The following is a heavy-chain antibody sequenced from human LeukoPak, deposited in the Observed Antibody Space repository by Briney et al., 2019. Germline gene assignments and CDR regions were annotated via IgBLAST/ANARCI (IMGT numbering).Heavy chain of an antibody. J-gene: IGHJ4*02. CDR2: IYYSGST. CDR1: GGSISSGGYY. V-gene: IGHV4-31*03. CDR3: ARDGGSGYDFDY. D-gene: IGHD5-12*01. Sequence: KPSETLSLTCTVSGGSISSGGYYWSWIRQHPGKGLEWVGYIYYSGSTYYNPSLKSRVTISVDTSKNQFSLKLSSVTAADTAVYYCARDGGSGYDFDYWGQGTLVTVSS.